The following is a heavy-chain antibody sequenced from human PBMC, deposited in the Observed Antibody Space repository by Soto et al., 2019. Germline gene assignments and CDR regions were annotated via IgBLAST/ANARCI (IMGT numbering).Heavy chain of an antibody. CDR3: ARHRLLGLFRYYYDSSGYYGWFDP. CDR2: IHHSGNS. D-gene: IGHD3-22*01. Sequence: SETLSLTCAVSGDSISSDKWWSWVRQPPGKGLEWIGVIHHSGNSNYNPSLKSRVIISVDKSKNQFSLKLSSVTAADTAVYYCARHRLLGLFRYYYDSSGYYGWFDPWGQGTLVTVSS. J-gene: IGHJ5*02. CDR1: GDSISSDKW. V-gene: IGHV4-4*02.